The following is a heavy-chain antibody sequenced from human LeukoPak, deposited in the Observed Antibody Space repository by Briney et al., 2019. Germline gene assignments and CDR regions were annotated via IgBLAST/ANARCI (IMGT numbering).Heavy chain of an antibody. Sequence: ASVKVSCKASGYTFTGYYMHWVRQAPGQGLEWMGRINPNSGGTNYAQKFQGRVTMTRDTSISTAYMELSRLRSDDTAVYYCARYSGVDTARRETHSFDYWGQGTLVTASS. V-gene: IGHV1-2*06. D-gene: IGHD5-18*01. CDR2: INPNSGGT. CDR1: GYTFTGYY. J-gene: IGHJ4*02. CDR3: ARYSGVDTARRETHSFDY.